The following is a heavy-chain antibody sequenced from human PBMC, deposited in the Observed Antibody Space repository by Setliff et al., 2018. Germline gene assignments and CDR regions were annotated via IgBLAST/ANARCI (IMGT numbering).Heavy chain of an antibody. V-gene: IGHV1-24*01. CDR1: GYTLTELS. J-gene: IGHJ3*02. CDR3: ATESLLRYFDLVGSPYAFDI. Sequence: GASVKVSCKVSGYTLTELSMHWVRQAPGKGLEWMGGFDPEDGETIYAQKFQGRVTMTEDTSTDTAYMELSSLRSEDTAVYYCATESLLRYFDLVGSPYAFDIWGQGTMVTVSS. D-gene: IGHD3-9*01. CDR2: FDPEDGET.